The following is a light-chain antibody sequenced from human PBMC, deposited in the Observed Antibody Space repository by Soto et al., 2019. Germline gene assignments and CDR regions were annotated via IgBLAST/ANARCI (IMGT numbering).Light chain of an antibody. J-gene: IGKJ4*01. V-gene: IGKV3-15*01. CDR3: QHRNNLPLT. Sequence: EVVMTQSPATLSVSPGERATLSCRASQSVSTNLAWYQQKPGQAPSLLISDASTRATGVPARFSGSGSGTEVTRTISSVQSEDYSVYYGQHRNNLPLTCRGATKVEFK. CDR2: DAS. CDR1: QSVSTN.